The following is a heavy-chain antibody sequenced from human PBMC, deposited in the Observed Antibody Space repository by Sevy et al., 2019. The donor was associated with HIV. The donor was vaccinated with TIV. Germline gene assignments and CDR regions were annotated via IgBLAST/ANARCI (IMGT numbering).Heavy chain of an antibody. CDR3: AKAQGEWGTPFALDV. V-gene: IGHV3-23*01. CDR2: ITAPGGRA. CDR1: GFSINNYA. J-gene: IGHJ6*02. Sequence: GGSLRLSCAASGFSINNYAMTWVRQAPGKGLEWVSNITAPGGRAYLADSVKGRFTISSDTSGNKVFLQMDSLRVEDTAIYYRAKAQGEWGTPFALDVWGQGTTVTVSS. D-gene: IGHD3-16*01.